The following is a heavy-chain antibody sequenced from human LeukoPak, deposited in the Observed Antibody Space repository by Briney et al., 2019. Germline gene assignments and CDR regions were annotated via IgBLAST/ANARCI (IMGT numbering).Heavy chain of an antibody. CDR2: IYPGDSDT. CDR1: GYSFTNYW. Sequence: GESLKISCKGSGYSFTNYWIGWVRQVPGKGLEWMGTIYPGDSDTRYSPSFQGQVIISADKSISTASLQWSSLKASDTAMYYCARHETVLTTKISYGMDVWGQGTTVTVSS. CDR3: ARHETVLTTKISYGMDV. J-gene: IGHJ6*02. D-gene: IGHD3-22*01. V-gene: IGHV5-51*01.